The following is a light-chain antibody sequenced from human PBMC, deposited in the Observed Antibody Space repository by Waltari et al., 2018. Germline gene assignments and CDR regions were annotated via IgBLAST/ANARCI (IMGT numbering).Light chain of an antibody. CDR3: CSYAGSTASIL. J-gene: IGLJ2*01. CDR1: SRDSGGPNL. V-gene: IGLV2-23*01. CDR2: EDT. Sequence: QSALTQPASLSGSPGQSISISCPVTSRDSGGPNLVSSYQHHPGKAPKLMFYEDTTRPSGVSNRFSSSKSGNTASLTISGLQAEDEADYYCCSYAGSTASILLGGGTKLTVL.